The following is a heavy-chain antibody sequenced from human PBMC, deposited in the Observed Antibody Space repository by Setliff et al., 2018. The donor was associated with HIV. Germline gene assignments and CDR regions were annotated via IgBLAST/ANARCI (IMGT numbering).Heavy chain of an antibody. Sequence: SETLSLTCSFSGGSTTSYYWSWIRQPPGKGLEWIGCVYYSGGTNYNPSLRSRVTISVDTSKNHFSLKLSSVTAADTAVYYCARHIAGYSAYDLGWFDPWGQGTLVTVSS. D-gene: IGHD5-12*01. CDR2: VYYSGGT. J-gene: IGHJ5*02. V-gene: IGHV4-59*08. CDR3: ARHIAGYSAYDLGWFDP. CDR1: GGSTTSYY.